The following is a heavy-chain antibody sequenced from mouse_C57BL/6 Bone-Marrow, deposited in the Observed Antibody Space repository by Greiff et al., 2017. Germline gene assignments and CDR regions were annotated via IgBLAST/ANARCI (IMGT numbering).Heavy chain of an antibody. CDR3: AIKIYYGDY. Sequence: VKLQQPGAELVKPGASVKVSCKASGYTFTSYWMHWVKQRPGQGLEWIGRIHPSDSDNNYNPKFQGKATLTVDKSSSTAYMQLSSLTSEDAAVYYCAIKIYYGDYWGQGTTLTVSS. CDR1: GYTFTSYW. V-gene: IGHV1-74*01. CDR2: IHPSDSDN. J-gene: IGHJ2*01. D-gene: IGHD2-1*01.